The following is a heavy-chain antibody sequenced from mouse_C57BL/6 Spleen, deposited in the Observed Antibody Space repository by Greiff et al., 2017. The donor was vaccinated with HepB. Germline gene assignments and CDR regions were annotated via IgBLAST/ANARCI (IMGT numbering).Heavy chain of an antibody. D-gene: IGHD2-14*01. Sequence: VQLQESGPGLVAPSQSLSITCTVSGFSLTSYGVDWVRQSPGKGLEWLGVIWGVGSTNYNSALKSRLSISKDNSKSQVFLKMNSLQTDDTAMYYCASGVRRGAYWGQGTLVTVSA. V-gene: IGHV2-6*01. J-gene: IGHJ3*01. CDR2: IWGVGST. CDR1: GFSLTSYG. CDR3: ASGVRRGAY.